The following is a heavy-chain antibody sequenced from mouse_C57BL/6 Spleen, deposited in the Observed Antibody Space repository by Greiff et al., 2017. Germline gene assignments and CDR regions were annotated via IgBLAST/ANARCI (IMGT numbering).Heavy chain of an antibody. J-gene: IGHJ3*01. CDR2: IWGVGST. D-gene: IGHD4-1*02. Sequence: VKVVESGPGLVAPSQSLSITCTVSGFSLTSYGVDWVRQSPGKGLEWLGVIWGVGSTNYNSALKSRLSISKDNSKSQVFLKMNSLQTDDTAMYYCASGQLGRFAYWGQGTLVTVSA. CDR3: ASGQLGRFAY. V-gene: IGHV2-6*01. CDR1: GFSLTSYG.